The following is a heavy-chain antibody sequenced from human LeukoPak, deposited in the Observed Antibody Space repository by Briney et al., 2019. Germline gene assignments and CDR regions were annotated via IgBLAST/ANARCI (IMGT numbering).Heavy chain of an antibody. Sequence: SETLSLTCAVSGYSISSSYYWGWIRQPPGKGLEWIGSIYYSGSTYYNPSLKSRVTISVDTSKNQFSLKLSSVTAADTAVYYCARHRALRLGELSFFDYWGQGTLVTVSS. V-gene: IGHV4-38-2*01. CDR2: IYYSGST. D-gene: IGHD3-16*02. CDR1: GYSISSSYY. CDR3: ARHRALRLGELSFFDY. J-gene: IGHJ4*02.